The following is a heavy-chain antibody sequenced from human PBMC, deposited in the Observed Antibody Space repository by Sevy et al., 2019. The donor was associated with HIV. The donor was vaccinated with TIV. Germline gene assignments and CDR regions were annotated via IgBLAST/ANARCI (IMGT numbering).Heavy chain of an antibody. V-gene: IGHV3-21*01. J-gene: IGHJ4*02. CDR2: ISSSSSYI. CDR1: GFPFSNFA. CDR3: ARDMGGHGDYHFDY. Sequence: GGSLRLSCAASGFPFSNFAMSWVRQAPGKGLEWVSSISSSSSYIYYADSVKGRFTISRDNAKNSLYLQMNSLRAEDTAVYYCARDMGGHGDYHFDYWGQGTLVTVSS. D-gene: IGHD4-17*01.